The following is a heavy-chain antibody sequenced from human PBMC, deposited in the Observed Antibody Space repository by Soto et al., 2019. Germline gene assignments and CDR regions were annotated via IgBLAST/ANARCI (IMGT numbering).Heavy chain of an antibody. CDR2: ITDTGSHT. CDR3: AKFVWLPVSVYFDY. J-gene: IGHJ4*02. CDR1: GFTFGSYA. Sequence: EVQLLESGGGLVQPGGSLRLSCAASGFTFGSYAMNWVRQAPGKGLEWLSTITDTGSHTYYADSVRGRFTTSRDNSMSTLYLQLSSLRAEDTAVYYCAKFVWLPVSVYFDYWGQGILVTVSS. V-gene: IGHV3-23*01. D-gene: IGHD5-12*01.